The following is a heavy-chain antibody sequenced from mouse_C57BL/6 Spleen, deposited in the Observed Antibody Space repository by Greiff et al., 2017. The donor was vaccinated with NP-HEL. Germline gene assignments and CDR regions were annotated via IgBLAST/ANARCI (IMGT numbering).Heavy chain of an antibody. D-gene: IGHD2-12*01. J-gene: IGHJ2*01. Sequence: EVQLQQSGPELVKPGASVKISCKASGYTFTDYYMNWVKQSHGKSLEWIGDINPNNGGTSYNQKFKGKATLTVDKSSSTAYMELRSLTSEDSAVYYCARLYSYYFDYWGQGTTLTVSS. CDR1: GYTFTDYY. CDR2: INPNNGGT. CDR3: ARLYSYYFDY. V-gene: IGHV1-26*01.